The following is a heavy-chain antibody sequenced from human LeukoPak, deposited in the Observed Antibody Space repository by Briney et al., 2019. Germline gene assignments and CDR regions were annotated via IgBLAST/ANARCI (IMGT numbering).Heavy chain of an antibody. CDR2: ISYDGSNK. CDR3: ARSIAAAGIAEYFQH. J-gene: IGHJ1*01. Sequence: GSLRLSCAASGFTFSSYAMHWVRQAPGKGLEWVVVISYDGSNKYYADSVKGRFTISRDNSKNTLYLQMNSLRAEDTAVYYCARSIAAAGIAEYFQHWGQGTLVTVSS. CDR1: GFTFSSYA. V-gene: IGHV3-30-3*01. D-gene: IGHD6-13*01.